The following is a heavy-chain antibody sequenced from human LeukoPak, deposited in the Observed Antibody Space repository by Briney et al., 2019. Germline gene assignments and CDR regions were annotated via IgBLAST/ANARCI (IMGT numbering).Heavy chain of an antibody. CDR1: GGTFSSYA. CDR3: AILNYYDSSGYLDY. J-gene: IGHJ4*02. CDR2: IIPIFGTA. V-gene: IGHV1-69*13. D-gene: IGHD3-22*01. Sequence: VASVKVSCKASGGTFSSYAISWVRQAPGQGLEWMGGIIPIFGTANYAQKFQGRVTITADESTSTAYMELSSLRSEDTAVYYCAILNYYDSSGYLDYWGQGTLVTVSS.